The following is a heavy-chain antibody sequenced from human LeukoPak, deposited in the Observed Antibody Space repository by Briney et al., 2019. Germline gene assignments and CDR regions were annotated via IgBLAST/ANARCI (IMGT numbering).Heavy chain of an antibody. D-gene: IGHD4-11*01. CDR2: VSDSGVNT. CDR1: GFAFSSFA. Sequence: GASLRLSCAASGFAFSSFAMTWVRQSPGQGLEWVSSVSDSGVNTYYAGSVRGRFTVARDNFKNILYLQMNSLTVEDTAFYYCSKGRGSTLTNIDFWGQGALVTVSS. V-gene: IGHV3-23*01. J-gene: IGHJ4*02. CDR3: SKGRGSTLTNIDF.